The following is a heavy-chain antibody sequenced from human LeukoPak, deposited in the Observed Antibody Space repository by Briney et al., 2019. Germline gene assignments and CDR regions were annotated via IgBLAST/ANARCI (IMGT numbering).Heavy chain of an antibody. Sequence: GGSLRLSCKGSGYSFTSYWIGWVRQMPGKGLEGMGVIYPGDSDTIYSPSFQGQVTISADKSISTANLQWGSLKASDTAMYYCARGCWSGRTDGFDIWGQGTMVTVSS. D-gene: IGHD3-3*01. V-gene: IGHV5-51*01. CDR2: IYPGDSDT. CDR1: GYSFTSYW. J-gene: IGHJ3*02. CDR3: ARGCWSGRTDGFDI.